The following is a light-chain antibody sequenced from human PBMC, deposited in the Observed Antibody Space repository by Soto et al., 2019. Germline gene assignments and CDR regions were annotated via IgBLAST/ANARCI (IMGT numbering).Light chain of an antibody. V-gene: IGLV1-40*01. CDR2: ANT. CDR1: SSNIGDNP. J-gene: IGLJ3*02. CDR3: QSYDSRLSGSEV. Sequence: QSVLTQPPSASGTPGQRVTISCSGSSSNIGDNPVNWYQQVPGAAPKLLIYANTNRPSGVPDRFSGSKSGTSASLAITGLQAEDEADYYCQSYDSRLSGSEVFGGGTKLTVL.